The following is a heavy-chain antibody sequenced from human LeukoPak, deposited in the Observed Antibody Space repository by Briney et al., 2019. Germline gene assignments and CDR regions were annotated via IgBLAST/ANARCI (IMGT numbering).Heavy chain of an antibody. V-gene: IGHV1-2*02. Sequence: ASVKVSCKASGYTFTGHYMHWVRQAPGQGLEWMGWINPHSGGTKYAQKFQGRVTMTRDTSISTAYMELNRLRSDDTAVYYCVVCSGGTCYLDPFAYWGQGTLVTVSS. J-gene: IGHJ4*02. CDR3: VVCSGGTCYLDPFAY. CDR2: INPHSGGT. CDR1: GYTFTGHY. D-gene: IGHD2-15*01.